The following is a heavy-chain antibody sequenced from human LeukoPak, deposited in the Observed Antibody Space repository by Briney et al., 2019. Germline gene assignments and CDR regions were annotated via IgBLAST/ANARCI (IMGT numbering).Heavy chain of an antibody. D-gene: IGHD2-15*01. Sequence: PSETLSLTRAVSGYSISSCYKCCCIRHPPGRGQGGLWSSYHSGSTYYDPSLKSRVTISVDTSKNQFSLKLSSVTAADTAVYYCARPDATGYYFDYWGQGTLVTVSS. CDR3: ARPDATGYYFDY. J-gene: IGHJ4*02. CDR2: SYHSGST. V-gene: IGHV4-38-2*01. CDR1: GYSISSCYK.